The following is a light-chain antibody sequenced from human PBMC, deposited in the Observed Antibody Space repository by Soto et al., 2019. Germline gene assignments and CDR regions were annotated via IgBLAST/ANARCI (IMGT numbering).Light chain of an antibody. CDR1: QSVSSY. CDR2: DAS. Sequence: EIVLTLSPATLSLSPGERATLSCRASQSVSSYLAWYQQKPGQAPRLLIYDASNRATGIPARFSGSGSGTDFTLTISSLEPEDFAVYYCQQRSNWQPKLTFGGGTKVEIK. J-gene: IGKJ4*01. CDR3: QQRSNWQPKLT. V-gene: IGKV3-11*01.